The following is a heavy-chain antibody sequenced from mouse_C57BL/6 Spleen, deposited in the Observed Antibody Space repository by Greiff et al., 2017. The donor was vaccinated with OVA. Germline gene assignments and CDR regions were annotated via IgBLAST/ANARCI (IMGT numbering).Heavy chain of an antibody. V-gene: IGHV3-1*01. Sequence: EVKLVESGPGMVKPSQSLSLTCTVTGYSITSGYDWHWIRHFPGNKLEWMGYISYSGSTNYNPSLKSRISITHDTSKNHFFPKLNSVTTEDTATYYCASNGYYSWFAYWGQGTLVTVSA. CDR1: GYSITSGYD. CDR3: ASNGYYSWFAY. J-gene: IGHJ3*01. CDR2: ISYSGST. D-gene: IGHD2-3*01.